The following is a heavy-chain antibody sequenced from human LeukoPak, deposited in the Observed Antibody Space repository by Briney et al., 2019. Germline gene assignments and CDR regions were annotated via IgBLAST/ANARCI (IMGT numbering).Heavy chain of an antibody. CDR3: ATTVGYCSSTSCSRFRYFDY. J-gene: IGHJ4*02. V-gene: IGHV3-23*01. D-gene: IGHD2-2*01. CDR1: GFTFSTYA. CDR2: ISGSGGTT. Sequence: AGGSLRLSCAASGFTFSTYAMTWVRQAPGKGLEWVSSISGSGGTTYYADSVKGLFTISRDNSKNTLSLQMSSLRAEDTAVYYCATTVGYCSSTSCSRFRYFDYWGQGTLVTVSS.